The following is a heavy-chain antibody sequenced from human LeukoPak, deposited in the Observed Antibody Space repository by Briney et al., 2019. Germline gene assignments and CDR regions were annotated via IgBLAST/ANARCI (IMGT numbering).Heavy chain of an antibody. CDR1: GFTFSDYY. J-gene: IGHJ5*02. Sequence: KPGGSLRLSCAASGFTFSDYYMSWIRQAPGKGLEWVSYISSSGSTIYYADSVKGRFTISRDNAKNSLYLQMNSLRAEDTAVYYCARDGHTYYYDSSGYHENWFDPWGQGTLVTVSS. D-gene: IGHD3-22*01. V-gene: IGHV3-11*01. CDR2: ISSSGSTI. CDR3: ARDGHTYYYDSSGYHENWFDP.